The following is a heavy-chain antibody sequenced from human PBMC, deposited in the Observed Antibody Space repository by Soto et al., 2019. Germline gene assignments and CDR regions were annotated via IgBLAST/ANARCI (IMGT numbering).Heavy chain of an antibody. Sequence: QVQLVQSGAEVKKPGSSVKVSCTASGGTFSSYAISWVRQAPGQGLEWMGGIIPIFGTANYAQKFQGRVTITADESTSTAYMELSSLRSEDTAVYYCARKMGYCSGGSCLVDFDYWGQGTLVTVSS. V-gene: IGHV1-69*01. J-gene: IGHJ4*02. CDR3: ARKMGYCSGGSCLVDFDY. D-gene: IGHD2-15*01. CDR2: IIPIFGTA. CDR1: GGTFSSYA.